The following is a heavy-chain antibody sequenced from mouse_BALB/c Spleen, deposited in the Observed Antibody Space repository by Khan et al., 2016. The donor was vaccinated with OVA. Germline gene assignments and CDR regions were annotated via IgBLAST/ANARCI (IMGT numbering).Heavy chain of an antibody. CDR3: ARMATTIN. CDR2: INSNGGST. Sequence: EVELVESGGGLVQPGGSLKLSCAASGFTFSSYGMSWVRQTPDKRLELVATINSNGGSTYYPDSVKGRFTISRDNAKNTLYLQMSSLKSEDTAMYYCARMATTINGGKGTTLTVSS. CDR1: GFTFSSYG. J-gene: IGHJ2*01. D-gene: IGHD2-12*01. V-gene: IGHV5-6-3*01.